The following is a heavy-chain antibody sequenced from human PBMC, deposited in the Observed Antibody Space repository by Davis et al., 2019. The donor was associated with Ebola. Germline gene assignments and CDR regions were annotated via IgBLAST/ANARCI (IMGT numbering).Heavy chain of an antibody. CDR3: ARDLNGDCSSTSCPLVDY. D-gene: IGHD2-2*01. CDR2: IVVGSGNT. Sequence: SVKVSCKASGFTFTSSAVQWVRQARGQRLEWIGWIVVGSGNTNYAQKFQERVTITRDMSTSTAYMELRSLRSDDTAVYYCARDLNGDCSSTSCPLVDYWGQGTLVTVSS. J-gene: IGHJ4*02. CDR1: GFTFTSSA. V-gene: IGHV1-58*01.